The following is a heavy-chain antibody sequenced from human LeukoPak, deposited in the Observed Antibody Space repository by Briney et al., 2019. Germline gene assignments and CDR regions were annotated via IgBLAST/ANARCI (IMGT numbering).Heavy chain of an antibody. CDR1: GFTFSSYG. CDR3: AKEGGYDFWSGYRSLSLDY. Sequence: GGSLRLSCVASGFTFSSYGMHWVRQAPGKGLEWVAFIRYDGSNKYYADSVKGRFTISRDNSKNTLHLQMNSLRAEDTAVYYCAKEGGYDFWSGYRSLSLDYWGQGTLVTVSS. V-gene: IGHV3-30*02. J-gene: IGHJ4*02. CDR2: IRYDGSNK. D-gene: IGHD3-3*01.